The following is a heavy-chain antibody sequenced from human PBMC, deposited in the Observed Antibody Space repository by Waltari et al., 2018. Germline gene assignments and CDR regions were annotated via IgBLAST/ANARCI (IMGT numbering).Heavy chain of an antibody. Sequence: EVQLVESGGGLVQPGGSLRLSCAASGFTFSNAWMSWVRQAPGKGLEWVGRIKSKTDGGTTDYAAPVKGRFTISRDDSKNTLYLQMNSLKTEDTAVYYCARPLGGSGSYPVDYWGQGTLVTVSS. CDR2: IKSKTDGGTT. D-gene: IGHD3-10*01. CDR1: GFTFSNAW. V-gene: IGHV3-15*01. J-gene: IGHJ4*02. CDR3: ARPLGGSGSYPVDY.